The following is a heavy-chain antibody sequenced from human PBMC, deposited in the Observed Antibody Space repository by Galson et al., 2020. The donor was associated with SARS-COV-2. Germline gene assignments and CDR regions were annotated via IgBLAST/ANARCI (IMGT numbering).Heavy chain of an antibody. CDR2: MNPNSGNT. CDR3: ARDSRDTYCSGGSCYSNGLDY. D-gene: IGHD2-15*01. V-gene: IGHV1-8*01. Sequence: ASVKVSCKASGYTFTSYDINWLRQATGQGLEWMGWMNPNSGNTGYAQKFQGRVTMTRNTSISTAYMELSSLRSEDTAVYYCARDSRDTYCSGGSCYSNGLDYWGQGTLVTVSS. J-gene: IGHJ4*02. CDR1: GYTFTSYD.